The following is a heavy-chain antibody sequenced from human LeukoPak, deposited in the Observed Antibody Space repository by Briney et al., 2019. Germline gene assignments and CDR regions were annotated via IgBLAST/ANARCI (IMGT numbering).Heavy chain of an antibody. V-gene: IGHV3-30*18. Sequence: GGSLRLSCAASGFTFSSYGMHWVRQAPGKGLEWVAVISYDGSNKYYADSVKGRFTISRDNSKSTLYLQMNSLRAEDTAVYYCANDLGFDYWGQGTLVTVSS. J-gene: IGHJ4*02. CDR1: GFTFSSYG. D-gene: IGHD7-27*01. CDR3: ANDLGFDY. CDR2: ISYDGSNK.